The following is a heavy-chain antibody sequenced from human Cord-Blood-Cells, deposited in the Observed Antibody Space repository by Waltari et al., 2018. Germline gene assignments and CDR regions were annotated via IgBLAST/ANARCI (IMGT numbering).Heavy chain of an antibody. CDR3: AGYSSSSAFDI. CDR2: IKQDGSEK. V-gene: IGHV3-7*01. CDR1: GFTFSSYW. D-gene: IGHD6-6*01. J-gene: IGHJ3*02. Sequence: EVQLVESGGGLVQPGGSLRLSCAASGFTFSSYWMRWVRQAPGKGLEWVANIKQDGSEKYYVDSVKGRFTISRDNAKNSLYLQMNSLRAEDTAVYYCAGYSSSSAFDIWGQGTMVTVSS.